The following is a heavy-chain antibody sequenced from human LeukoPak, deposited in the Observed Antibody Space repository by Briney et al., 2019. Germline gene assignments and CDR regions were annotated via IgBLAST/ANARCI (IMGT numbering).Heavy chain of an antibody. CDR2: ISYDGSNK. V-gene: IGHV3-30-3*02. CDR1: GFTFSSYA. CDR3: AKNTYYDFWSGYPWDHYYMDV. J-gene: IGHJ6*03. Sequence: PGGSLRLSCAASGFTFSSYAMHWVRQAPGKGLEWVAVISYDGSNKYYADSVKGRFTISRDNSKNTLYLQINSLRAEDTAVYYCAKNTYYDFWSGYPWDHYYMDVWGKGTTVTVSS. D-gene: IGHD3-3*01.